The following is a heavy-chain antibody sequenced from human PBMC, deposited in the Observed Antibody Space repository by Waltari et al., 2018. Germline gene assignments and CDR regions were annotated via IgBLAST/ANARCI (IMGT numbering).Heavy chain of an antibody. Sequence: QVQLQESGPGLVKPSETLSLTCTVSGGSLSSYYWSWIRQPPGKGLEWIGYIYYSGSTNYNPSLKSRVTISVDTSKNQFSLKLSSVTAADTAVYYCARALVGATTWHYYYYGMDVWGQGTTVTVSS. CDR1: GGSLSSYY. J-gene: IGHJ6*02. CDR2: IYYSGST. V-gene: IGHV4-59*01. D-gene: IGHD1-26*01. CDR3: ARALVGATTWHYYYYGMDV.